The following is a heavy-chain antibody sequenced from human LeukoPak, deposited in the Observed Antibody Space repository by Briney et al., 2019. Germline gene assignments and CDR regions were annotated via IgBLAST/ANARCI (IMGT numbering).Heavy chain of an antibody. J-gene: IGHJ5*02. CDR3: ARSDIVVVPAAIPRYNWFDP. CDR2: IIPIFGTA. CDR1: GGTFSSYA. V-gene: IGHV1-69*13. Sequence: SVKVSCKASGGTFSSYAISWVRQAPGQGLEWMGGIIPIFGTANYTQKFQGRVTITADESTSTAYMELSSLRSEDTAVYYCARSDIVVVPAAIPRYNWFDPWGQGTLVTVSS. D-gene: IGHD2-2*02.